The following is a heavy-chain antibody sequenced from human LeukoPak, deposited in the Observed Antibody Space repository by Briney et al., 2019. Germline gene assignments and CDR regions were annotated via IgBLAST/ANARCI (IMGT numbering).Heavy chain of an antibody. CDR2: IYSGGFT. D-gene: IGHD3-10*01. CDR1: GFTVSSNY. Sequence: GGSLRLSCAASGFTVSSNYMSWVRQAPGKGLEWVSVIYSGGFTNYADSEKGRFTISRDNSKNTLYLQMNSLRAEDTAVYYCAKDNYGSGSNYFEYWGQGTLVTVSS. J-gene: IGHJ4*02. V-gene: IGHV3-53*01. CDR3: AKDNYGSGSNYFEY.